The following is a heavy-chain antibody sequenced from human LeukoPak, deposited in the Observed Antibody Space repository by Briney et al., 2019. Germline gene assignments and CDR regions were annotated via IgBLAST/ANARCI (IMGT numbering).Heavy chain of an antibody. Sequence: GASVKVSCKASGYTFTTYVITWVRQAPGQGLEWMGWINPSTGNTNYEQKLQGRVTMTTDTSASTAFMKLRSLRSDDTAVYYCARVSSYGDFDFWGQGTLVTASS. J-gene: IGHJ4*02. CDR2: INPSTGNT. D-gene: IGHD4-17*01. V-gene: IGHV1-18*01. CDR3: ARVSSYGDFDF. CDR1: GYTFTTYV.